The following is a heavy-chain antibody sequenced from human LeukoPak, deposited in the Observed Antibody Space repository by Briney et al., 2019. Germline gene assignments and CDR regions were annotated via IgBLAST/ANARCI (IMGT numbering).Heavy chain of an antibody. CDR3: AKGGCSSNICYENS. V-gene: IGHV3-7*02. J-gene: IGHJ5*02. CDR1: GFTLSRYW. Sequence: GGSLRLSCPASGFTLSRYWMSWVRQAPGEGLEWVANINQVGSEKYYVDSMKGRFTISRDNAKNLVYLQMNSLRAEDTAVYYCAKGGCSSNICYENSWGQGTLVTVSS. D-gene: IGHD2-2*01. CDR2: INQVGSEK.